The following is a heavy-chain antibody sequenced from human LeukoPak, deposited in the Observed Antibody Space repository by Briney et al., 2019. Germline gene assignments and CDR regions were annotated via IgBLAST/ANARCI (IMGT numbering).Heavy chain of an antibody. V-gene: IGHV4-61*01. D-gene: IGHD4-17*01. CDR2: IYYSGST. Sequence: SETLSLTCTVSGGSVSSGSYYWSWIRQPPGKGLEWIGYIYYSGSTNYNPSLKSRVIISVDTSKNQFSLKLSSVAAADTAVYYCARDYGDYFDYWGQGTLVTVSS. CDR1: GGSVSSGSYY. CDR3: ARDYGDYFDY. J-gene: IGHJ4*02.